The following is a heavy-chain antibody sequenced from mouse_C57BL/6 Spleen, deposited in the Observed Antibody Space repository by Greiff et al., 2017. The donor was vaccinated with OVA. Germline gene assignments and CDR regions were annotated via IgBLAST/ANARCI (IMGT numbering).Heavy chain of an antibody. CDR1: GFTLTTHC. Sequence: EVHLVESGGGLVQPGGSMKLSCVASGFTLTTHCMNWVRQSPEKGLEWVAQIRLKSDNYATHYAESVKGRFTISRDDSKSSVYLQMNNLRTEDNGIYYCTAGDYAMDYWGQGTSVTVSS. CDR3: TAGDYAMDY. CDR2: IRLKSDNYAT. V-gene: IGHV6-3*01. J-gene: IGHJ4*01.